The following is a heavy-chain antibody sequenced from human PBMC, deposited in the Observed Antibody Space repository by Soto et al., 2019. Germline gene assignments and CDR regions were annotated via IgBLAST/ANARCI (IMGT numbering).Heavy chain of an antibody. CDR1: GGTFGTYT. V-gene: IGHV1-69*02. Sequence: QVQLVQSGAEVKKPGSSVKVSCKASGGTFGTYTISWVRQAPGQGLEWMGRIIPYLDITDYAQKFQGRFTIAADKSTTAAYMELNRLISEDTDVYFCARDTTYWGQGTLVTVSS. CDR2: IIPYLDIT. CDR3: ARDTTY. D-gene: IGHD5-18*01. J-gene: IGHJ4*02.